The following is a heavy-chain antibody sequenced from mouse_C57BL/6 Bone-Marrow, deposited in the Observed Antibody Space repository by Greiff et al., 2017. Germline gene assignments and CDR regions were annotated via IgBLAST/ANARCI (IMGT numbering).Heavy chain of an antibody. V-gene: IGHV1-81*01. J-gene: IGHJ3*01. D-gene: IGHD2-3*01. Sequence: VKLMESGAELARPGASVKLSCKASGYTFTSYGISWVKQRTGQGLEWIGEIYPRSGNTYYNEKFKGKATLTADKSSSTAYMELRSLTSEDSAVYFCVIYDGPRFAYWGQGTLVTVSA. CDR1: GYTFTSYG. CDR3: VIYDGPRFAY. CDR2: IYPRSGNT.